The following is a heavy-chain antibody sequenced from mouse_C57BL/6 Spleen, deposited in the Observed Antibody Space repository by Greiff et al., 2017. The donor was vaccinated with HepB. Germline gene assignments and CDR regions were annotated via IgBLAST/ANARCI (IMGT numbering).Heavy chain of an antibody. CDR1: GYTFTSYW. CDR3: ARFTTVVADY. Sequence: QVQLQQPGAELVKPGASVKLSCKASGYTFTSYWMHWVKQRPGRGLAWIGRIDPNRGGTKYNEKFKSKATLTVDKPSSTAYMQLSSLTSEDSAVYYCARFTTVVADYWGQGTTLTVSS. CDR2: IDPNRGGT. D-gene: IGHD1-1*01. J-gene: IGHJ2*01. V-gene: IGHV1-72*01.